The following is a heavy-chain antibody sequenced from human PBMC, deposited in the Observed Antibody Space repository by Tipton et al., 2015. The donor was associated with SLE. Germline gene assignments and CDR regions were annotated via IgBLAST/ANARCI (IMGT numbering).Heavy chain of an antibody. J-gene: IGHJ2*01. CDR2: ISSSGSTI. CDR1: GFTFSSYG. Sequence: SLRLSCAASGFTFSSYGMHWVRQAPGKGLEWVSYISSSGSTIYYADSVKGRFTISRDNAKNSLYLQMNSLRAEDTAVYYCARDASTMVRGVIITGYWYFDLWGRGTLVTVSS. V-gene: IGHV3-48*03. CDR3: ARDASTMVRGVIITGYWYFDL. D-gene: IGHD3-10*01.